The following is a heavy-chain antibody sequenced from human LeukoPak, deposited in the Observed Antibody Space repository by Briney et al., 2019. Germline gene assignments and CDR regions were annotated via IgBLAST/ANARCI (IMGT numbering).Heavy chain of an antibody. CDR3: ARGRRADYYDSSGSRGMAQPFDY. J-gene: IGHJ4*02. V-gene: IGHV4-59*12. CDR1: GVSISSYF. D-gene: IGHD3-22*01. Sequence: PSETLSLTCTVSGVSISSYFWSWIRQPPGKGLEWIGYIYHSGSTFYNPSLKSRVSISLDTSKTQFSLKLSSVTAADTAVYYCARGRRADYYDSSGSRGMAQPFDYWGQGTLVTVSS. CDR2: IYHSGST.